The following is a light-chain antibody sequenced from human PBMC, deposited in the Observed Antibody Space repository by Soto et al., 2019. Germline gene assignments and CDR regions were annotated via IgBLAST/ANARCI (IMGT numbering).Light chain of an antibody. CDR2: EGS. Sequence: QSALTQPASVSGSPGQSITISCNGTSSDVGSYNLVSWYQHHPGKAPKLMIYEGSKRPSGVSNRFSGSKSGNTASLTISGLQAEDEADYYFCSYAGTRLVFGGGTKVTVL. CDR3: CSYAGTRLV. V-gene: IGLV2-23*01. J-gene: IGLJ3*02. CDR1: SSDVGSYNL.